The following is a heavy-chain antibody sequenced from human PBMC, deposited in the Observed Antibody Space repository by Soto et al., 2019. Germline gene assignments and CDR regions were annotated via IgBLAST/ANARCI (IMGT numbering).Heavy chain of an antibody. CDR2: IYYSGST. CDR1: GGSISSGGYY. CDR3: ARGTGTYISSYGMDV. J-gene: IGHJ6*02. D-gene: IGHD1-1*01. V-gene: IGHV4-31*03. Sequence: SETLSLTCTVSGGSISSGGYYWSWIRQHPGKGLEWIGYIYYSGSTYYNPSLKSRVTISVDTSKNQFSLKLSSVTAEDTAVYYCARGTGTYISSYGMDVWGQGTTVTV.